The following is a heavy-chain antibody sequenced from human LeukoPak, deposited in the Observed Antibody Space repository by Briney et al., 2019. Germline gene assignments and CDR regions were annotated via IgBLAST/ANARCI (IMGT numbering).Heavy chain of an antibody. CDR2: IYTSGST. CDR3: ARLGSIGPLWCGALPAYYMDV. V-gene: IGHV4-4*07. Sequence: PSETLSLTCTVSGGSISSYYWSWIRQPAGKGLEWIGRIYTSGSTNYNPSLKSRVTMSVDTSKNQFSLKLSSVTAADTAVYYCARLGSIGPLWCGALPAYYMDVWGKGTTVTISS. J-gene: IGHJ6*03. D-gene: IGHD3-10*01. CDR1: GGSISSYY.